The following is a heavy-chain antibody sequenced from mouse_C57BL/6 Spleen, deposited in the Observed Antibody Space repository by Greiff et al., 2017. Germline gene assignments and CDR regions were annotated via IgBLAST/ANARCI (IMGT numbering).Heavy chain of an antibody. CDR2: IYPGDGDT. D-gene: IGHD6-1*01. J-gene: IGHJ1*03. V-gene: IGHV1-82*01. CDR3: ARQRHVRYFDV. CDR1: GYAFSSSW. Sequence: QVQLQQSGPELVKPGASVKISCKASGYAFSSSWMNWVKQRPGKGLEWIGRIYPGDGDTNYNGKFKGKATLTADKSSSTAYMQLSSLTSEDSAVYFYARQRHVRYFDVWGTGTTVTVSS.